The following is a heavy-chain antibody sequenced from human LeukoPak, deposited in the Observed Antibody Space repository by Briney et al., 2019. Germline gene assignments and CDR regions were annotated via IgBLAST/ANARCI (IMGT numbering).Heavy chain of an antibody. Sequence: GGSLRLSCAASGFTFSSYAMSWVRQAPGKGQEGVSAISGSGGSTYYADSVKGRFTISRDNSKNTLYLQMNSLRAEDTAVYYCAKMGGDYGGLDYWGQGTLVTVSS. CDR3: AKMGGDYGGLDY. V-gene: IGHV3-23*01. CDR1: GFTFSSYA. J-gene: IGHJ4*02. D-gene: IGHD4-17*01. CDR2: ISGSGGST.